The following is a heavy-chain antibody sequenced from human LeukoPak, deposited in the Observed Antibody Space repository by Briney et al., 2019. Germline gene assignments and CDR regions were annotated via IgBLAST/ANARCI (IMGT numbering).Heavy chain of an antibody. D-gene: IGHD5-24*01. J-gene: IGHJ4*02. CDR3: ARDGEMPTIYFDY. CDR1: GFTFSSHW. CDR2: IKQDGSET. V-gene: IGHV3-7*01. Sequence: PGGSLRLSCAVSGFTFSSHWMSWVRQAPGKGLEWVANIKQDGSETYYADSVKGRFTISRDNAKNSLFLQMNSLRAEDTAVYYCARDGEMPTIYFDYWGQGTLVTVSS.